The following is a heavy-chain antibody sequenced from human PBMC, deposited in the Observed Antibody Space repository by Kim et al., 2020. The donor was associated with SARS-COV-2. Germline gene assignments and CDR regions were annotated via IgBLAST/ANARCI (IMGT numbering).Heavy chain of an antibody. CDR2: IYYSGST. D-gene: IGHD6-19*01. CDR1: GGSISSGGYY. CDR3: VRADNGYSSGWLFDP. Sequence: SETLSLTCTVSGGSISSGGYYWSWIRQHPGKGLEWIGYIYYSGSTYYNPSLKSRVTISVDTSKNQFSLKLSSVTAADTAVYYCVRADNGYSSGWLFDPWGQGTLATVSS. J-gene: IGHJ5*02. V-gene: IGHV4-31*03.